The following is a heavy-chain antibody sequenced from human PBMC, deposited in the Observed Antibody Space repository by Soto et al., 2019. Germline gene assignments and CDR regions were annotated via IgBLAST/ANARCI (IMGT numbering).Heavy chain of an antibody. D-gene: IGHD6-19*01. CDR1: GGSISSYS. CDR2: IYYSGTT. CDR3: ARGRSSGLGDY. J-gene: IGHJ4*02. V-gene: IGHV4-59*01. Sequence: TSETLSLTCTVSGGSISSYSWNWIRQSPGKGLEWIGFIYYSGTTNYNPSLRGRVIISVDTSKNQFPLRLSSVTAADTAVYYCARGRSSGLGDYWGQGTLVTVSS.